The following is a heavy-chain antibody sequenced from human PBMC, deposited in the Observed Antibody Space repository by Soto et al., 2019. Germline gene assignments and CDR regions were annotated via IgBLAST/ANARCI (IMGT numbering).Heavy chain of an antibody. J-gene: IGHJ4*02. V-gene: IGHV3-30*18. CDR1: GFTFSSYG. CDR3: AKDYYDSSGYYRPFDY. Sequence: GGSLRLSCAASGFTFSSYGMHWVRQAPGKGLEWVAVISYDGSNKYYADSVKGRFTISRDNSKNTLYLQMNSLRAEDTAVYYCAKDYYDSSGYYRPFDYWGQGTLVTVSS. D-gene: IGHD3-22*01. CDR2: ISYDGSNK.